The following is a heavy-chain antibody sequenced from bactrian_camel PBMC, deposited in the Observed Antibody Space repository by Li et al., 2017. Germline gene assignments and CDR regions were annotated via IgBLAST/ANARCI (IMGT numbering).Heavy chain of an antibody. V-gene: IGHV3S55*01. Sequence: VQLVESGGGSVQAGGSLRLSCAASGLPYSYYCMGWFRHAPGKEREVVARIDSGGSTYYADSVKGRFTISRDNAKSTLYLQMNNLRADDTAMYYCAIGLFADFGLGRGTQVTVS. J-gene: IGHJ4*01. CDR2: IDSGGST. CDR1: GLPYSYYC. D-gene: IGHD5*01.